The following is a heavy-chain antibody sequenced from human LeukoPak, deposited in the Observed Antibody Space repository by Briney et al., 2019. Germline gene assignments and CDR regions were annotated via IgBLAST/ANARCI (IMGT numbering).Heavy chain of an antibody. Sequence: SGPTLVNPTQTLTLTCTFSGFSLSTSGVAVGWIRQPPGKALEWLAIIYWSDDIRYSPSLKSRLTITKETSKNQVVLTMTDLDPMDTATYYCARRLDPRLFDYWGQGTLVTVSS. CDR2: IYWSDDI. J-gene: IGHJ4*02. D-gene: IGHD2-2*03. CDR3: ARRLDPRLFDY. V-gene: IGHV2-5*01. CDR1: GFSLSTSGVA.